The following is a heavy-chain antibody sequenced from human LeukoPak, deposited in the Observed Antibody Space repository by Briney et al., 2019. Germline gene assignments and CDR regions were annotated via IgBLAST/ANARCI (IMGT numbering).Heavy chain of an antibody. CDR3: ARVSGSGWYADY. V-gene: IGHV1-2*02. D-gene: IGHD6-19*01. J-gene: IGHJ4*02. CDR2: INSNSGGT. CDR1: GYTFTVYF. Sequence: ASVTVSCKAFGYTFTVYFMHWVRQAPGQGLEWMGWINSNSGGTNYAQKFQGRVTMTRDTSINTAYMELSTLRSDDTAMYYCARVSGSGWYADYWGQGTLVTVSS.